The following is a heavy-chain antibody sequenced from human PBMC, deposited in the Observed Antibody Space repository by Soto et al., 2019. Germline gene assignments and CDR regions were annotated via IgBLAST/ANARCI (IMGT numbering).Heavy chain of an antibody. Sequence: GGSVRLSCAASEFTFDKYYMTWVRQAPGKGPEWVANIKPDGSEQYYVDSVKGRFTISRDNANNSLYLQMNSLRAEDTAVYFCARGNWNYYYGLDVWGQGTTVTVSS. J-gene: IGHJ6*02. D-gene: IGHD1-20*01. V-gene: IGHV3-7*01. CDR2: IKPDGSEQ. CDR3: ARGNWNYYYGLDV. CDR1: EFTFDKYY.